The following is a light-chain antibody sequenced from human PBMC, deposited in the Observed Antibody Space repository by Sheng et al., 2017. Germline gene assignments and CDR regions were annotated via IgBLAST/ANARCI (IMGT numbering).Light chain of an antibody. V-gene: IGLV1-40*01. CDR3: AAWDDSLNGLYV. Sequence: QSVLTQPPSVSGAPGQRVTISCTGSSSNIGAGYDVHWYQQLPGTAPKLLIFSNNNRPSGVPDRFSGSKSGTSASLAITGLQAEDEADYYCAAWDDSLNGLYVFGTGTKVTVL. J-gene: IGLJ1*01. CDR2: SNN. CDR1: SSNIGAGYD.